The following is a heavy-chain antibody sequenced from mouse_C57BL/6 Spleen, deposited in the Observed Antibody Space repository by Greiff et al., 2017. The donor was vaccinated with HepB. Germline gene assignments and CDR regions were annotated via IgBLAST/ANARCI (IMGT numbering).Heavy chain of an antibody. CDR2: IDPSDSYT. V-gene: IGHV1-59*01. J-gene: IGHJ1*03. CDR3: ASSSYYYGSSPWYFDV. CDR1: GYTFTSYW. D-gene: IGHD1-1*01. Sequence: VQLQQPGAELVRPGTSVKLSCKASGYTFTSYWMHWVKQRPGQGLEWIGVIDPSDSYTNYNQKFKGKATLTVDTSSSTAYMQLSSLTSEDSAVYYCASSSYYYGSSPWYFDVWGTGTTVTVSS.